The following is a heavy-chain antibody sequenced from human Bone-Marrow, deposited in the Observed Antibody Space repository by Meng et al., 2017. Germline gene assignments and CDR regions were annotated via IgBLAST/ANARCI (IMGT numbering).Heavy chain of an antibody. J-gene: IGHJ4*02. CDR2: TYYRSRWYS. Sequence: QVQLQQSGPGLVTPSQTPSLPCSISGDSVSSNSATWNWIRQSPSRGLEWLGRTYYRSRWYSDYAVSVQSRITINPDTSKNQFSLQLNSLTPEDSAVYYCARDGTSWYFFDYWGQGTLVTVSS. V-gene: IGHV6-1*01. D-gene: IGHD1-1*01. CDR1: GDSVSSNSAT. CDR3: ARDGTSWYFFDY.